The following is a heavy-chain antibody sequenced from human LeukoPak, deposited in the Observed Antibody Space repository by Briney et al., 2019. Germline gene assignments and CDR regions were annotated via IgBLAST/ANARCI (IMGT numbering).Heavy chain of an antibody. J-gene: IGHJ4*02. CDR2: ISSSSSYI. D-gene: IGHD6-13*01. CDR1: GFTLSSYS. CDR3: ARDLSHSSSWYSPGY. Sequence: KPGGSLRLSCAASGFTLSSYSMNWVRQAPGKGLEWVSSISSSSSYIYYADSVKGRFTISRDNARNSLFLQINSLRAEDTAVYYCARDLSHSSSWYSPGYWGQGTLVTVSS. V-gene: IGHV3-21*01.